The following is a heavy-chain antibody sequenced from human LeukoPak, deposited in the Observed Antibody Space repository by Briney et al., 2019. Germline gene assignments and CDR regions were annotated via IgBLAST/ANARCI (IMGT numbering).Heavy chain of an antibody. V-gene: IGHV3-23*01. D-gene: IGHD3-3*01. Sequence: GGSLRLSCAASGFTFSSYAMSWVRQAPGKGLEWVSAISGSGGSTYYADSVKGRFTISRDNSKNTLYLQMSSLRAEDTAVYYCAKGSDFWSGYLSYDYWGQGTLVTASS. J-gene: IGHJ4*02. CDR2: ISGSGGST. CDR1: GFTFSSYA. CDR3: AKGSDFWSGYLSYDY.